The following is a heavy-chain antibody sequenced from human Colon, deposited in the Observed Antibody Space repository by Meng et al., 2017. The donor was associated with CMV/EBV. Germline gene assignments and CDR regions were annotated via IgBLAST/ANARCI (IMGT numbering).Heavy chain of an antibody. V-gene: IGHV3-21*06. CDR1: GFVFSSYG. D-gene: IGHD2-15*01. J-gene: IGHJ4*02. CDR2: ITTANAYI. Sequence: GESRKISCAASGFVFSSYGMSWVRQAPGKGLEWVSSITTANAYISYAESVKGRFTISRDDAKSSLFLQMDSLRVDDTAVYYCARPLSPRSAYSALLAFWGQGTLVTVSS. CDR3: ARPLSPRSAYSALLAF.